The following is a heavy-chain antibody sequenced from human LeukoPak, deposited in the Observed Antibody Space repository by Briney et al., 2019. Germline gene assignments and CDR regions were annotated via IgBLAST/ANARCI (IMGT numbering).Heavy chain of an antibody. D-gene: IGHD6-19*01. CDR2: ISHSGST. CDR3: ARGMAVAGPYWYFDL. V-gene: IGHV4-34*01. Sequence: SETLSLTCAVYGGPFSGYYWSWIRQPPGKGLEWIGEISHSGSTNYNPSLKGRVTVSVDTSKNQFSLKLSPVTAADTAVYYCARGMAVAGPYWYFDLWGRGTLVTVSS. J-gene: IGHJ2*01. CDR1: GGPFSGYY.